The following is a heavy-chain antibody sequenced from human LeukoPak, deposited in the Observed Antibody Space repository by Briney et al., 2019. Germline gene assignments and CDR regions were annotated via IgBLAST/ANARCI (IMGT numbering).Heavy chain of an antibody. Sequence: PSGTLSLTCTVSGGSISSGGDYWSWIRQHPGNGLEWIVYIHYSGSTYYNPTLKSRVTISVDTSKNQFSLKLSSVTAADTAVYYCAREGIVVVTAMAYFDLWAVAPWSLSPQ. CDR1: GGSISSGGDY. CDR2: IHYSGST. D-gene: IGHD2-21*02. V-gene: IGHV4-31*03. J-gene: IGHJ2*01. CDR3: AREGIVVVTAMAYFDL.